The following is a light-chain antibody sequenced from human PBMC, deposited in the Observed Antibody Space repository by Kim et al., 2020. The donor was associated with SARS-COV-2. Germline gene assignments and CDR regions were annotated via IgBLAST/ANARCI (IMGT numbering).Light chain of an antibody. CDR2: DAS. CDR3: QQYNSYWT. Sequence: AASVGDRDPIPCRASQSVSSWLAWYQQKPGKAPKLLIYDASSLESGGPSRFSGSGSGTEFALTISSLQPDDFATYYCQQYNSYWTFGQGTKVDIK. J-gene: IGKJ1*01. CDR1: QSVSSW. V-gene: IGKV1-5*01.